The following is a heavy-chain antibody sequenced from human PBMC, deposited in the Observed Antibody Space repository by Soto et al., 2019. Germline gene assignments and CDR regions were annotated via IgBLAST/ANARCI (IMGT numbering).Heavy chain of an antibody. CDR1: GFIFSTYA. CDR3: AKDRGSGWSNYFDY. J-gene: IGHJ4*02. Sequence: LRLSCVASGFIFSTYAMSWVRQAPGKGLEWVSAISNSGDTTYYADSVKGRFTISRDNSKNTVYLQMSSLRAEDTAVYYCAKDRGSGWSNYFDYWGQGTLVTVSS. V-gene: IGHV3-23*01. D-gene: IGHD6-13*01. CDR2: ISNSGDTT.